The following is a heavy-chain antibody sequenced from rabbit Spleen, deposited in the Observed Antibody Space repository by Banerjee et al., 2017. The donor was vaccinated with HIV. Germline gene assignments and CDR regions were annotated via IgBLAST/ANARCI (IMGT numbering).Heavy chain of an antibody. J-gene: IGHJ3*01. CDR3: VRGASGSGYYSL. Sequence: QSLEESGGDLVKPGGTLTLTCKASGIDFSSYWMCWVRQAPGKGLEWIGYIDLLFGTTYYANWVNGRFTISSHSAQNTLYLQLHSLTAADTATYFCVRGASGSGYYSLWGQGTLVTVS. D-gene: IGHD1-1*01. CDR1: GIDFSSYW. V-gene: IGHV1S43*01. CDR2: IDLLFGTT.